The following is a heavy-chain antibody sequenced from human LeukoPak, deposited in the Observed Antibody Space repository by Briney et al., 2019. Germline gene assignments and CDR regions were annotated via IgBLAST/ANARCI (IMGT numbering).Heavy chain of an antibody. D-gene: IGHD6-19*01. CDR3: ARVSGSGWYSTYYFDY. J-gene: IGHJ4*02. CDR2: IYYSGST. Sequence: SETLSLTCTVSGGSISSYYWSWIRQPPGKRLEWIGYIYYSGSTNYNPSLKSRVTISVDTSKNQFSLKLSSVTAADTAVYYCARVSGSGWYSTYYFDYWGQGTLVTVSS. V-gene: IGHV4-59*01. CDR1: GGSISSYY.